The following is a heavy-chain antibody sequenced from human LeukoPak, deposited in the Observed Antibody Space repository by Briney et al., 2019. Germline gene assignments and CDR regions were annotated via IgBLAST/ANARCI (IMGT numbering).Heavy chain of an antibody. CDR3: AKDPGFWSGYYYY. Sequence: GGSLRLSRAASGFTFSSYAMSWVRQAPGKGLEWVSAISGSGGSTYYADSVKGRFTISRDNSKNTLYLQMNSLRAEDTAVYYCAKDPGFWSGYYYYWGQGTLVTVSS. V-gene: IGHV3-23*01. CDR1: GFTFSSYA. D-gene: IGHD3-3*01. CDR2: ISGSGGST. J-gene: IGHJ4*02.